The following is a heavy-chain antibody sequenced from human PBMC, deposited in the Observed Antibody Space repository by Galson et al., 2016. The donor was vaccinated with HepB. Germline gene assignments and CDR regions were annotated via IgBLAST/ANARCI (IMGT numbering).Heavy chain of an antibody. CDR2: ISDNGGST. CDR1: GFTFSDFA. Sequence: SLRLSCAASGFTFSDFAMNWVRQAPGKGLEWVSGISDNGGSTYYVDSVKGRFTISRDNFKNMLYLQMNSLRAEDTAVYYCAKGLTTVTTEVDYWGQGTLVTVSS. D-gene: IGHD4-17*01. V-gene: IGHV3-23*01. J-gene: IGHJ4*02. CDR3: AKGLTTVTTEVDY.